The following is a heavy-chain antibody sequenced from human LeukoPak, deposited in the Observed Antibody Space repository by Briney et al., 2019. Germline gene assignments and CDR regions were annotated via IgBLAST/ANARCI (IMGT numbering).Heavy chain of an antibody. J-gene: IGHJ5*02. CDR1: GASVTDYY. CDR2: IHHSGNS. V-gene: IGHV4-59*02. Sequence: SETLSLTCTVSGASVTDYYWSWIRQSPGKGLEWISYIHHSGNSDYNPSLRSRVTTSLDTSKNQFFLNLISVTAADTAVYYCTRGHWGLQSWSQGTLVTVSS. CDR3: TRGHWGLQS. D-gene: IGHD7-27*01.